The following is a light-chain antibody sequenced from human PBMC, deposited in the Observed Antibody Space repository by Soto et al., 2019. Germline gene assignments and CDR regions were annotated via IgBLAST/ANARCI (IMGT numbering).Light chain of an antibody. Sequence: EIHITQSPATLCAPVGYTVTINCRASQSISSWLAWYQQKPGKAPKLLIYDASSLESGVPSRFSGSGSGTDFTLTISSLQPEDVAAYYCQKYNSAPLTFGGGTKVDIK. CDR2: DAS. CDR3: QKYNSAPLT. V-gene: IGKV1-5*01. J-gene: IGKJ4*01. CDR1: QSISSW.